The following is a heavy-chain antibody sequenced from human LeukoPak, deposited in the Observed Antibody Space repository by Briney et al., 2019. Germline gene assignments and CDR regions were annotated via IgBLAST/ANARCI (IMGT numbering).Heavy chain of an antibody. CDR3: ARAPYSSSWYWLDY. CDR2: IYYSGST. V-gene: IGHV4-59*01. J-gene: IGHJ4*02. D-gene: IGHD6-13*01. CDR1: GGSISSYY. Sequence: PSETLSLTCTVSGGSISSYYRSWIRQPPGKGLEWIGYIYYSGSTNYNPSLKSRVTISVDTSKNQFSLKLSSVTAADTAVYYCARAPYSSSWYWLDYWGQGTLVTVSS.